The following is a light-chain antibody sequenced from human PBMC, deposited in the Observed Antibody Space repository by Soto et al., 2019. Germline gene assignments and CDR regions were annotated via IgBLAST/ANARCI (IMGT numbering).Light chain of an antibody. Sequence: QSVLTQPASVSGSPGQSITISCTGTSSYVGRYNYVSWYQHHPGKAPKLIFYDVSNRPSGVSERFSVSKSGYTASLTISGLQAEDEADYYCNSYTTSSTYVFGTGTKVTVL. CDR1: SSYVGRYNY. CDR3: NSYTTSSTYV. CDR2: DVS. V-gene: IGLV2-14*03. J-gene: IGLJ1*01.